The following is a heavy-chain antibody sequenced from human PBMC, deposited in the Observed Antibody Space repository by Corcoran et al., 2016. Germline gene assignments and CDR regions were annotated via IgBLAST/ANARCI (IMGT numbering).Heavy chain of an antibody. Sequence: EVQLVESGGGLVQPGRSLRISCTASGFTFGDYAMSWFRQAPGKGLEWVGFIRSKVYGGTTEYAASVKGRFTISRDDSKSIGYLQMNSLKAEDTAVYYCTRAAGGSGSLVYYWGQGTLVTVSS. CDR3: TRAAGGSGSLVYY. CDR2: IRSKVYGGTT. J-gene: IGHJ4*02. V-gene: IGHV3-49*03. D-gene: IGHD6-19*01. CDR1: GFTFGDYA.